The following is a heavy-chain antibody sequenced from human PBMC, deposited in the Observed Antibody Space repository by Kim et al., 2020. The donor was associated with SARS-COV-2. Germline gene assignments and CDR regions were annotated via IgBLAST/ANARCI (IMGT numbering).Heavy chain of an antibody. CDR2: IYYSGST. V-gene: IGHV4-31*03. CDR1: GGSISSGGYY. Sequence: SETLSLTCTVSGGSISSGGYYWSWIRQHPGKGLEWIGYIYYSGSTYYNPSLKSRVTISVDTSKNQFSLKLSSVTAADTAVYYCARGEGDYDVHDVYYYYGMDVWGQGTTVTVSS. D-gene: IGHD4-17*01. CDR3: ARGEGDYDVHDVYYYYGMDV. J-gene: IGHJ6*02.